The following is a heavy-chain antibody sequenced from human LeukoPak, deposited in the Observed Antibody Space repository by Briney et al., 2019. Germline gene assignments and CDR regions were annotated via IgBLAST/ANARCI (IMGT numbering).Heavy chain of an antibody. CDR2: ISSSSSYI. CDR3: ARPLGAVHYYYYYGMDV. CDR1: GFTFSSYS. D-gene: IGHD1-26*01. Sequence: GGSLRLSCAASGFTFSSYSMNWVRQAPGKGLEWVSSISSSSSYIYYADSVKGRFTISRDNAKNSLYLQMNSLRAEDTAVYYCARPLGAVHYYYYYGMDVWGQGTTVTVSS. J-gene: IGHJ6*02. V-gene: IGHV3-21*04.